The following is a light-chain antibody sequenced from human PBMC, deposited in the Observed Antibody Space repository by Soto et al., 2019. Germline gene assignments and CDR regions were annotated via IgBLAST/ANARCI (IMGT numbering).Light chain of an antibody. Sequence: DIQMTQSPSTLSASVGDRVTITCRASQSISSWLAWYQQKPGKAPKLLIYDASSLESGVPSRFSGSGSGTEFTLTIISLQPDDFATYYCQQTNRYVTFGGGTKVEIK. CDR1: QSISSW. J-gene: IGKJ4*01. CDR2: DAS. V-gene: IGKV1-5*01. CDR3: QQTNRYVT.